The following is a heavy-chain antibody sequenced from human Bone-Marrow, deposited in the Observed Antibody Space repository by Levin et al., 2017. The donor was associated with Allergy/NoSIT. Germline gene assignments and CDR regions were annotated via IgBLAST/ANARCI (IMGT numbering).Heavy chain of an antibody. D-gene: IGHD3-22*01. J-gene: IGHJ4*02. Sequence: GESLKISCVASGFTFRHYTMNWVRQAPGKGLEWVSCITSSGDSTYYADSVKGRFTISRDNAKNSLYLQLNRLRDEDTAMYYCARDPARGYYDSSGYSGDHWGQGTLVTVYS. CDR3: ARDPARGYYDSSGYSGDH. CDR2: ITSSGDST. V-gene: IGHV3-48*02. CDR1: GFTFRHYT.